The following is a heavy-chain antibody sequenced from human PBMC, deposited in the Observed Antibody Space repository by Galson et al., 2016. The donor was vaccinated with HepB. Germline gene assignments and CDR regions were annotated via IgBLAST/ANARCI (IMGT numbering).Heavy chain of an antibody. V-gene: IGHV4-39*01. CDR3: ARLDHSGNDFPSYFVY. D-gene: IGHD5-12*01. J-gene: IGHJ4*02. CDR1: GGSIRSNYH. CDR2: MYYSGTT. Sequence: SETLSLTCSVSGGSIRSNYHWGWIRQPPGEGLEWIATMYYSGTTYYNPSLKSRVTTSVDTSKNQFSLTLNAVTAADTAVYYGARLDHSGNDFPSYFVYCGQGTLFTVSS.